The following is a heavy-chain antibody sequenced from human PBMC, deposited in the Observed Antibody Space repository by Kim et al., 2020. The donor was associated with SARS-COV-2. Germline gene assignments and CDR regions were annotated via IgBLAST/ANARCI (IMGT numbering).Heavy chain of an antibody. CDR1: GYTFTGYY. CDR2: INPNSGGT. J-gene: IGHJ6*03. Sequence: ASVKVSCKASGYTFTGYYMHWVRQAPGQGLEWMGRINPNSGGTNYAQKFQGRVTMTRDTSISTAYMELSRLRSDDTAVYYCARDPPSYNWNDNYYYMDVWGKGTTVTVSS. D-gene: IGHD1-20*01. CDR3: ARDPPSYNWNDNYYYMDV. V-gene: IGHV1-2*06.